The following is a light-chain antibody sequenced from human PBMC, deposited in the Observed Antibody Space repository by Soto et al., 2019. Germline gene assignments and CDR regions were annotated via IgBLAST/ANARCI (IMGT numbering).Light chain of an antibody. CDR2: EGT. CDR3: AAWDDSLNGHVV. CDR1: SSDVGSYDL. Sequence: QSVLTQPASVSGPPGQSIVISCNGSSSDVGSYDLVSWYLQYPGKAPKVIIFEGTKRPSGVPDRFSGSKSGTSASLVISGLQSEDEADYFCAAWDDSLNGHVVFGGGTQLTVL. J-gene: IGLJ2*01. V-gene: IGLV2-14*02.